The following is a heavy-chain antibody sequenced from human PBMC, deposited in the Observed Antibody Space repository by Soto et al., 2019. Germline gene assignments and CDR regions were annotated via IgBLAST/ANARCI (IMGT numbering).Heavy chain of an antibody. D-gene: IGHD2-2*01. Sequence: GSLRLSCAASGFTFSSYSMNWVRQAPGKGLEWVSSISSSSSYIYYADSVKGRFTISRDNAKNSLYLQMNSLRAEDTAVYYCARDRDGRYCRSTSCYGRGVWLDPWGQGNLVIV. CDR2: ISSSSSYI. CDR3: ARDRDGRYCRSTSCYGRGVWLDP. V-gene: IGHV3-21*01. CDR1: GFTFSSYS. J-gene: IGHJ5*02.